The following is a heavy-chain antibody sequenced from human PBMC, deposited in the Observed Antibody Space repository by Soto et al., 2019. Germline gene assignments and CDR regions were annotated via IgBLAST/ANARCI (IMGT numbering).Heavy chain of an antibody. J-gene: IGHJ6*02. D-gene: IGHD2-15*01. Sequence: GGSLRLSLPASWLTFAIHAMSWVRQAPGEGLEWVSFISASFGSTYYADSVKCRFTISIYNSKKTVYLQMNSPRGEDTAVYYCGKGSAATNYTYYGMDVWGQGTTVTVSS. CDR2: ISASFGST. V-gene: IGHV3-23*01. CDR1: WLTFAIHA. CDR3: GKGSAATNYTYYGMDV.